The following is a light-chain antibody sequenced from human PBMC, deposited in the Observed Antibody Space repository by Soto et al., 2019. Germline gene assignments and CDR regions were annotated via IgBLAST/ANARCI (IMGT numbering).Light chain of an antibody. V-gene: IGKV3-15*01. CDR2: GAS. J-gene: IGKJ1*01. Sequence: EIVMTQSPATLSVSPGERATLSCRASQSVSSNLAWYQQKPGQAPRLLIYGASTRATGIPARFSGSGSGKEFTLTISSLHSEDFAVYYCQQYNNWPPWTFGQGTKVEIK. CDR1: QSVSSN. CDR3: QQYNNWPPWT.